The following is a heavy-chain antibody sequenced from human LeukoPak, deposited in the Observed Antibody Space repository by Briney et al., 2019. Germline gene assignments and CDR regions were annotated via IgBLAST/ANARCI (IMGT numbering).Heavy chain of an antibody. CDR1: GYTFTGYC. CDR2: INPNSGGT. V-gene: IGHV1-2*02. D-gene: IGHD2-15*01. CDR3: AISCSGGSCYSEGNYYMDV. J-gene: IGHJ6*03. Sequence: ASVKVSCKASGYTFTGYCMHWVRQAPGQGLEWMGWINPNSGGTNYAQKFQGRVTMTRDTSISTAYMELSRLRSDDTAVYYCAISCSGGSCYSEGNYYMDVWGKGTTVTVSS.